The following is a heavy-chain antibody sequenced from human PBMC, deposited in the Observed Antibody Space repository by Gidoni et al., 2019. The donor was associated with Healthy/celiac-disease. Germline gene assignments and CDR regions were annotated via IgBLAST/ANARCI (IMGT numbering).Heavy chain of an antibody. CDR2: IYYSGST. CDR3: ARGIPGLRFLEWLSDYYFDY. J-gene: IGHJ4*02. D-gene: IGHD3-3*01. CDR1: GGSISSSSYY. Sequence: QLQLQESGPGLVKPSETLSLTCTVSGGSISSSSYYWGWLRPPPGKGLEWIGSIYYSGSTYYNPSLKSRVTISVDTSKNQFSLKLSSVTAADTAVYYCARGIPGLRFLEWLSDYYFDYWGQGTLVTVSS. V-gene: IGHV4-39*07.